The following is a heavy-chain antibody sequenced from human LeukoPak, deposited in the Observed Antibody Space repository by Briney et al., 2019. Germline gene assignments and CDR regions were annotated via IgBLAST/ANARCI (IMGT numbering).Heavy chain of an antibody. J-gene: IGHJ5*02. V-gene: IGHV1-3*01. CDR3: ARAPRIAAAGTDNWFDP. D-gene: IGHD6-13*01. CDR1: GYTFTSYA. CDR2: INAGNGNT. Sequence: ASVKVSCKASGYTFTSYAMHWVRQAPGQRLGWMGWINAGNGNTKYSQKFQGRVTITRDTSASTAYMELSSLRSEDTAVYYCARAPRIAAAGTDNWFDPWGQGTLVTVSS.